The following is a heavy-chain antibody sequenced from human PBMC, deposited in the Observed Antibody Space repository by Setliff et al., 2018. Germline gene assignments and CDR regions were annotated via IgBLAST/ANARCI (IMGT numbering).Heavy chain of an antibody. V-gene: IGHV4-39*07. CDR1: GGSISGSHYS. D-gene: IGHD3-10*01. CDR3: ARVDFTMIQGVLGL. J-gene: IGHJ1*01. CDR2: VYYSGYT. Sequence: SETLSLTCSVSGGSISGSHYSWGWIRQPPGKGMEWIGSVYYSGYTYYNPSLQSRVTISVDMSKNQFSMKLTSVTAADTAVYYCARVDFTMIQGVLGLWGQGTLVTVSS.